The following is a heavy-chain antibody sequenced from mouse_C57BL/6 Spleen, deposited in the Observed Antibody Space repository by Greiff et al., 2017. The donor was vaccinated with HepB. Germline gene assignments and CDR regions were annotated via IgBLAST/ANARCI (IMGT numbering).Heavy chain of an antibody. Sequence: EVHLVESGGGLVKPGGSLKLSCAASGFTFSDYGMHWVRQAPEKGLEWVAYISSGSSTIYSADTVKGRFTISRDNAKNTLFLQMTSLRSEDTAMYYCARDGYYNWYFDVWGTGTTVTVSS. CDR2: ISSGSSTI. CDR1: GFTFSDYG. V-gene: IGHV5-17*01. D-gene: IGHD2-3*01. J-gene: IGHJ1*03. CDR3: ARDGYYNWYFDV.